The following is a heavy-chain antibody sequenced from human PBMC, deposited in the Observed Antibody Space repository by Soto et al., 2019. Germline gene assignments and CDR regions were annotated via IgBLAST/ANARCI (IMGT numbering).Heavy chain of an antibody. CDR2: ISYDGSNK. D-gene: IGHD2-2*01. J-gene: IGHJ6*02. V-gene: IGHV3-30-3*01. CDR1: GFTFSSYA. Sequence: QVQLVESGGGVVQPGRSLRLSCAASGFTFSSYAMHWVRQAPGKGLEWVAVISYDGSNKYYADSVKGRFTISRDNSKNTLYRQMNSLRAEDTAVYYCARDHGGYCSSTSCYLYGMDVWGQGTTVTVSS. CDR3: ARDHGGYCSSTSCYLYGMDV.